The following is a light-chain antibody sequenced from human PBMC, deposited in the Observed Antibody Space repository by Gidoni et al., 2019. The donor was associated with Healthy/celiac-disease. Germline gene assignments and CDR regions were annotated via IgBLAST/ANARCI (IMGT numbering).Light chain of an antibody. Sequence: QAVVTHEPSLTVSPGGTVTLTCGSSTGAVTSGHYPYWFQQKPGQAPRTLIYDTSNKHSWTPARFSGSLLGGKAALTFSGAQPEDEAEYYCLLSYSGADWVFGGGTKLTVL. V-gene: IGLV7-46*01. CDR1: TGAVTSGHY. CDR3: LLSYSGADWV. CDR2: DTS. J-gene: IGLJ3*02.